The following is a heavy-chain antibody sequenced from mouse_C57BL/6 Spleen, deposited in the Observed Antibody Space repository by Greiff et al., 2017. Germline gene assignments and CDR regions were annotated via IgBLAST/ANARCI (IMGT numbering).Heavy chain of an antibody. CDR2: IYPGSGST. CDR3: ARRRDSSGYGAWFAY. V-gene: IGHV1-55*01. CDR1: GYTFTSYW. Sequence: VQLQQPGAELVKPGASVKMSCKASGYTFTSYWITWVKQRPGQGLEWIGDIYPGSGSTNYNEKFKSKATLTVDTSSSTAYMQLSSLTSEDSAVYYCARRRDSSGYGAWFAYWGQGTLVTVSA. J-gene: IGHJ3*01. D-gene: IGHD3-2*02.